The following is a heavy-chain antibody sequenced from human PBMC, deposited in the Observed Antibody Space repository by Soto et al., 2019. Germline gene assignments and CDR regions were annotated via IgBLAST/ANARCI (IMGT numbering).Heavy chain of an antibody. CDR1: GDSVSSNSAA. V-gene: IGHV6-1*01. CDR3: ARAVYSSSWYNFDY. CDR2: TYCRSKWYN. J-gene: IGHJ4*02. D-gene: IGHD6-13*01. Sequence: PSQTLSLTCAISGDSVSSNSAAWNWIRQSPSRGPEWLGRTYCRSKWYNDYAVSVKSRITINPDTSKNQFSLQLNSVTPEDTAVYYCARAVYSSSWYNFDYWGQGTLVTVSS.